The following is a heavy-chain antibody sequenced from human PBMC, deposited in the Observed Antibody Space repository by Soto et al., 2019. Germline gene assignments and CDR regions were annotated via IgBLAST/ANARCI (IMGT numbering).Heavy chain of an antibody. CDR2: IIPIFGTA. J-gene: IGHJ6*02. D-gene: IGHD3-22*01. CDR1: GGTFSSYA. Sequence: GASVKVSCKASGGTFSSYAISWVRQAPGQGLEWMGGIIPIFGTANYAQKFQGRVTITADESTSTAYMELSSLRSEDTAVYYCARDYYDSSGYYPSLYYYYGMDVWGQGTKVTVSS. V-gene: IGHV1-69*13. CDR3: ARDYYDSSGYYPSLYYYYGMDV.